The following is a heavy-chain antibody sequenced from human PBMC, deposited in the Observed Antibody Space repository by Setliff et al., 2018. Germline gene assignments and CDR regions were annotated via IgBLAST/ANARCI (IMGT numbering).Heavy chain of an antibody. CDR1: GFTFSNAW. D-gene: IGHD3-16*01. V-gene: IGHV3-7*01. CDR2: IKQDGSEK. CDR3: ARGGGEY. J-gene: IGHJ4*02. Sequence: GGSLRLSCAASGFTFSNAWMSWVRQAPGKGLEWVANIKQDGSEKYYVDSVKGRFTISRDNAKNSLYLQMNSLRAEDTAVYYCARGGGEYWGQGTLVTVS.